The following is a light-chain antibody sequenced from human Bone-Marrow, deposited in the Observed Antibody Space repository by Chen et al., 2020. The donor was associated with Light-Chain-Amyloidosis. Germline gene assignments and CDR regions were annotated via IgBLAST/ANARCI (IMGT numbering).Light chain of an antibody. CDR2: RDT. CDR1: DLPTKY. V-gene: IGLV3-25*03. Sequence: SHELTQPPSVSVSPGQTARSTCPGDDLPTKYAYWYQQKPGQAPVLVIHRDTERPSGISERVSGSSSGTTATLTISGVQAEDEADYHCQSADSSGTYEVIFGGGTKLTVL. CDR3: QSADSSGTYEVI. J-gene: IGLJ2*01.